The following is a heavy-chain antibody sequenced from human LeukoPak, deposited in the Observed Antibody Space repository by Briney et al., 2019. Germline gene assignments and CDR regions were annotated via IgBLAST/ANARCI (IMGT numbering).Heavy chain of an antibody. CDR3: ARDSVNGPFVIILDL. CDR2: ISSDGNTE. V-gene: IGHV3-48*03. J-gene: IGHJ4*02. D-gene: IGHD2-8*01. Sequence: GGSLRLSCAAAGFSFSSYPMNWVRQAPGKGLEWISHISSDGNTESYVDAPRGRFTMSRDNAKYPLFLLINSLRVEDTAVYYCARDSVNGPFVIILDLWGQGALVTVSS. CDR1: GFSFSSYP.